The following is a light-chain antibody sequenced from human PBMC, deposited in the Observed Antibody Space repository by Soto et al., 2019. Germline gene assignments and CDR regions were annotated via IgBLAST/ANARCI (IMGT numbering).Light chain of an antibody. CDR1: SSDVGGYNY. J-gene: IGLJ1*01. V-gene: IGLV2-14*01. Sequence: QSVLTQPASVSGSPGQSITISCTGTSSDVGGYNYVSWYQQHPGKAPKLMIYEVSNRPSGVSNRFSGSKSGNTASLTISGLQAEDEADYYCSSYTSSSTIYVFGT. CDR2: EVS. CDR3: SSYTSSSTIYV.